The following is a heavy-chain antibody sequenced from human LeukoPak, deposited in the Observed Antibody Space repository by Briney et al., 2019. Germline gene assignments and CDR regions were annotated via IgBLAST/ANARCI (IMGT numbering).Heavy chain of an antibody. J-gene: IGHJ5*02. D-gene: IGHD3-3*01. V-gene: IGHV3-74*01. CDR2: INGDGSRT. Sequence: PGGSLRLSCAASGFTFSNYWMHWVRQAPGKGLVWVSRINGDGSRTNYADSVKGRFTISRDNAKNTLYLQMSILRVEDTALYYCARDFGAPAPWGQGSLLTVSS. CDR1: GFTFSNYW. CDR3: ARDFGAPAP.